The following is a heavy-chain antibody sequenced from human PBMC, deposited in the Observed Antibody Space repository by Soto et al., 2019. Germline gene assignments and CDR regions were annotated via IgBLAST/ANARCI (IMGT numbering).Heavy chain of an antibody. CDR1: SGSLTDHY. CDR2: INHSGIT. V-gene: IGHV4-34*01. J-gene: IGHJ6*02. D-gene: IGHD5-18*01. CDR3: ARGKPSGYRFGPRNFFYYGMDV. Sequence: SETLSLTCGVFSGSLTDHYWTWIRQTPGKGLEWIGEINHSGITDYNPSLKSRVTLSLDTSKNQFSLKVTALTAADTAVYYCARGKPSGYRFGPRNFFYYGMDVWGPGPTVTVSS.